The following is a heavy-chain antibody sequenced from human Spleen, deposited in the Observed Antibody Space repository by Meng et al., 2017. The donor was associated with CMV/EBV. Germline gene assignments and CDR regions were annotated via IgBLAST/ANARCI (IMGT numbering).Heavy chain of an antibody. CDR1: GFIFSIYS. J-gene: IGHJ6*02. CDR2: ISTSSDYI. CDR3: AKGLERWCYYGVEV. D-gene: IGHD1-1*01. V-gene: IGHV3-21*04. Sequence: GESLKISCAASGFIFSIYSFNWVRQAPGKGLEWVSSISTSSDYIYYADSVKGRFTISRDNAKNSLYLQMNRLTVEDTAVYYCAKGLERWCYYGVEVWGQGTTVTVSS.